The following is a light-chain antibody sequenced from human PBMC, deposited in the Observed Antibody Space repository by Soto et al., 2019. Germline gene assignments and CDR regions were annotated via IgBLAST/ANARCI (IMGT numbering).Light chain of an antibody. CDR3: QQYNNWWT. J-gene: IGKJ1*01. Sequence: EVVMTQSPATLSVSPGERATLSCRASQSVSNNFAWFQQKPGQAPRLLIYQASTRATGIPARFSGSGSGTAFTLIITSLQSEDFAVYYCQQYNNWWTFGQGTKVEIK. V-gene: IGKV3-15*01. CDR1: QSVSNN. CDR2: QAS.